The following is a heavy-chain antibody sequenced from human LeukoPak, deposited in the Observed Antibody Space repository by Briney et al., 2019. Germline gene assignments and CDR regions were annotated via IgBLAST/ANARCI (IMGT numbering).Heavy chain of an antibody. J-gene: IGHJ4*02. CDR1: GYTFTSYA. Sequence: ASVKVSCKPSGYTFTSYAIHWVRPAPGQRLEWMGWINAGNSNTKYSQKCQGRVTISRDTSASTAYMELSSLRSEDTAVYYCARGSNLDYWGQGTLVTVSS. V-gene: IGHV1-3*01. D-gene: IGHD2-15*01. CDR2: INAGNSNT. CDR3: ARGSNLDY.